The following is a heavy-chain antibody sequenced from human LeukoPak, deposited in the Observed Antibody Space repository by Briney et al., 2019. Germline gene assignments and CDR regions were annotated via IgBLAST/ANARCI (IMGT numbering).Heavy chain of an antibody. CDR1: GFTFSSYA. CDR3: ARDRSGWYFDY. J-gene: IGHJ4*02. V-gene: IGHV3-30-3*01. Sequence: GGSLRLSCAASGFTFSSYAMHWVRQAPGKGLEWVAVMSYDGSNKYYADSVKGRFTISRDNSKNTLYLQMNSLRAEDTAVYYCARDRSGWYFDYWGQGTLVTVSS. CDR2: MSYDGSNK. D-gene: IGHD6-19*01.